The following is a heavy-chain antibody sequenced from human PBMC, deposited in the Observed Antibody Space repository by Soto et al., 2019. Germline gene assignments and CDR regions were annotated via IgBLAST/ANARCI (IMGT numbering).Heavy chain of an antibody. J-gene: IGHJ4*02. Sequence: SETLSLTCTVSNDSINSYYWGWIRQPPGKGLEWIGYSYFSGGTDYNPSLKGRVTISVDRSRNQFSLKLTSVTAADTAVYYCAREIGWGPSLWGQGTLVTVSS. V-gene: IGHV4-59*01. CDR1: NDSINSYY. CDR2: SYFSGGT. D-gene: IGHD6-19*01. CDR3: AREIGWGPSL.